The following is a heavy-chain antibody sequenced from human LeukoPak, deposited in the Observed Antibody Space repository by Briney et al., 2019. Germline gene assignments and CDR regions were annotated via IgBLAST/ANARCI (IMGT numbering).Heavy chain of an antibody. V-gene: IGHV4-34*01. CDR1: GGSFSGYY. CDR3: ARRDYDFWSGYYGVYFDY. CDR2: INHSGST. J-gene: IGHJ4*02. D-gene: IGHD3-3*01. Sequence: SETLSLTCAVYGGSFSGYYWSWIRQPPGKGLEWIGEINHSGSTNYNPSLKSRVTISVGTSKNQFSLKLSSVTAADTAVYYCARRDYDFWSGYYGVYFDYWGQGTLVTVSS.